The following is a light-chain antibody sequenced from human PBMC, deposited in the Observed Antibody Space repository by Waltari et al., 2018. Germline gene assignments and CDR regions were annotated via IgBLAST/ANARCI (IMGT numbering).Light chain of an antibody. J-gene: IGKJ4*01. Sequence: EIVMTQSPATLSGSPGERDTLSCRASQSVGSNLAWYQQKPGQAPRLLISGASTGATGVPARFSGSGSGTEFTLTISSLQSEDFAIYYCQQHNNWPLTFGGGTKVESK. CDR2: GAS. CDR1: QSVGSN. V-gene: IGKV3-15*01. CDR3: QQHNNWPLT.